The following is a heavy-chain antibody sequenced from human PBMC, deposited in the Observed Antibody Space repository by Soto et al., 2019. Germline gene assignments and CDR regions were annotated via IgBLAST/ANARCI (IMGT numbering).Heavy chain of an antibody. CDR2: IIPFFGTA. CDR3: PRGPGVYNYFDY. Sequence: QVQLVQSGAEVKKPGSSVKVSCKASGGTFSNYAINWVRQAPGQGLEWMGGIIPFFGTANHAQQFQGRVTITADESTSTAYMELISLRSEGTAVYYCPRGPGVYNYFDYWGPGTLVTVAS. V-gene: IGHV1-69*01. J-gene: IGHJ4*02. CDR1: GGTFSNYA. D-gene: IGHD2-8*01.